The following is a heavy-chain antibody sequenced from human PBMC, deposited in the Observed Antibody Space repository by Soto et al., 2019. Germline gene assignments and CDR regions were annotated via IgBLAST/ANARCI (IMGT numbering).Heavy chain of an antibody. V-gene: IGHV3-30*18. CDR3: AKDMELQAYYYYYGMDV. CDR2: ISYDGSNK. J-gene: IGHJ6*02. D-gene: IGHD1-7*01. Sequence: PGGSLRLSCASSGFTFSSYGMHWVRQAPGKGLEWVAVISYDGSNKYYADSVKGRFTISRDNSKNTLYLQMSSLKPEDTAVYYCAKDMELQAYYYYYGMDVWGQGTAVTVSS. CDR1: GFTFSSYG.